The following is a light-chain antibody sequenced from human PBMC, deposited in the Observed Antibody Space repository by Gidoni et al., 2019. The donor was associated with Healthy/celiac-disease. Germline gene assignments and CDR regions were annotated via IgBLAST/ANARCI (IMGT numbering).Light chain of an antibody. J-gene: IGKJ4*01. V-gene: IGKV4-1*01. CDR1: KSVSYRSNNKNY. CDR3: QQYYCTPLT. Sequence: DIVMTQSPDSLAVALVARAPINCKSSKSVSYRSNNKNYAAWHQQKPGPPPQLLIDWASTREPGLADRISGSGAGADFPITISSLQDDDVVVYCCQQYYCTPLTFGGGTKVEIK. CDR2: WAS.